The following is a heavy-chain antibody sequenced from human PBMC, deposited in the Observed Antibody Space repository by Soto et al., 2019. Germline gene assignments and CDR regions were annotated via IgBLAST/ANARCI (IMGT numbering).Heavy chain of an antibody. V-gene: IGHV4-61*08. J-gene: IGHJ4*02. CDR3: ARYFYEWPGVFDY. Sequence: QVQLQESGPGLVKPSETLSLTCTVSGGSVRSGGYYWSCIRQPPGKGPEWIGYIHYSGSTNYNPSLKSRVTIAVDTSKNRCSLKQCSVTAADTAVYYCARYFYEWPGVFDYWCQGTMVTV. CDR1: GGSVRSGGYY. CDR2: IHYSGST. D-gene: IGHD3-3*01.